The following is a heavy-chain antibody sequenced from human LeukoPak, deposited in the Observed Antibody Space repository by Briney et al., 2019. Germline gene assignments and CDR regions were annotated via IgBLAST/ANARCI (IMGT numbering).Heavy chain of an antibody. CDR1: GGSISSSSYY. V-gene: IGHV4-39*07. CDR2: IYYSGST. Sequence: PSETLSLTCTVSGGSISSSSYYWGWIRQPPGKGLEWIGSIYYSGSTYYNPSLKSRVTISVDTSKNQFSLKLSSVTAADTAVYYCARSGRVLRYFDWFPWGFDPWGQGTLVTVSS. D-gene: IGHD3-9*01. J-gene: IGHJ5*02. CDR3: ARSGRVLRYFDWFPWGFDP.